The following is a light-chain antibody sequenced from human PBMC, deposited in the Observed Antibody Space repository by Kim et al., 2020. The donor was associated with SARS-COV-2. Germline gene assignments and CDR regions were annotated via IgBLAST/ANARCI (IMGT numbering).Light chain of an antibody. CDR3: QQYNNWPLT. V-gene: IGKV3D-15*01. CDR2: GAS. J-gene: IGKJ1*01. CDR1: QSVSG. Sequence: EIVMTQSPATLSVSPGERATLSCRASQSVSGLAWYQQKPGQAPRLLFYGASTRATGIPARFSGSGSGTEFTLTISSLQSEDFAVYYCQQYNNWPLTFGQGTKVDIK.